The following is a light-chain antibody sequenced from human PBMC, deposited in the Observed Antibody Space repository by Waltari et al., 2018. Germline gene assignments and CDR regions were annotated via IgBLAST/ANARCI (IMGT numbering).Light chain of an antibody. CDR1: QSISPW. V-gene: IGKV1-5*03. CDR3: QQYNSYPYT. Sequence: DIQMTQSPSTLSASVGDRVTITCRASQSISPWLAWYQQKPGKAPTLLIYKASSLQSGVPSRFSGSGSGAESTLTISSLQPDDFATYYCQQYNSYPYTFGQGTKLEI. J-gene: IGKJ2*01. CDR2: KAS.